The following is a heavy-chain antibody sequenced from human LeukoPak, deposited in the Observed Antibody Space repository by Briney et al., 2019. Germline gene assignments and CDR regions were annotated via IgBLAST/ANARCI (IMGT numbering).Heavy chain of an antibody. CDR1: GGSFSGYY. V-gene: IGHV4-34*01. CDR3: ARGVWFRFWSGCYNAPFDY. J-gene: IGHJ4*02. CDR2: INHSGST. D-gene: IGHD3-3*01. Sequence: SETLSLTCAVYGGSFSGYYWSWIRQPPGKGLEWIGEINHSGSTNYNPSLKSRVTISVDTSKNQFSLKLSSVTAADTAVYYCARGVWFRFWSGCYNAPFDYWGQGTLVTVSS.